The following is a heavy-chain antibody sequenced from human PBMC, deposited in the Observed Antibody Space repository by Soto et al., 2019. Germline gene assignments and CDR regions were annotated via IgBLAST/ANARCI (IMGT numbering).Heavy chain of an antibody. J-gene: IGHJ4*02. Sequence: SETLSLTCAVYGGSISGYYWSWIRQPPGKGLEWIGEINHSGSTNYNPSLKSRVTISVDTSKNQLSLKLSSVTAADTAVYYCARGLSLPRFDYWGQGTLVTVSS. V-gene: IGHV4-34*01. CDR1: GGSISGYY. CDR3: ARGLSLPRFDY. CDR2: INHSGST.